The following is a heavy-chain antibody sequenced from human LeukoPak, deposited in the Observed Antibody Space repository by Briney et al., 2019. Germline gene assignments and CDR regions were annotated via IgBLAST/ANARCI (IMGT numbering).Heavy chain of an antibody. V-gene: IGHV1-18*01. CDR3: ARDASSGWYFGAPDYYYMDV. CDR1: GYTFTSYG. J-gene: IGHJ6*03. CDR2: ISAYNGNT. Sequence: ASVKVSCKASGYTFTSYGISWVRQAPGQGLEWMGWISAYNGNTNYAQKLQGRVTMTTDTSTRTAYMELRSLRSDDTAVYYCARDASSGWYFGAPDYYYMDVWGKGTTVTVSS. D-gene: IGHD6-19*01.